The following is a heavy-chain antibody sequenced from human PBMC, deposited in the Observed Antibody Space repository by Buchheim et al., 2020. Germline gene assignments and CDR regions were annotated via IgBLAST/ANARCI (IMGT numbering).Heavy chain of an antibody. V-gene: IGHV3-23*01. J-gene: IGHJ6*02. D-gene: IGHD6-19*01. CDR1: GFTFSSYA. CDR3: AKDLLGSGWRGYGMDV. CDR2: ISGSGGST. Sequence: EVQLLESGGGLVQPGGSLRLSCAASGFTFSSYAMSWVRQAPGKGLEWVSAISGSGGSTYYADSVKGRFTISRATSKNTLYLQMNSLRAEDTAVYYCAKDLLGSGWRGYGMDVWGQGTT.